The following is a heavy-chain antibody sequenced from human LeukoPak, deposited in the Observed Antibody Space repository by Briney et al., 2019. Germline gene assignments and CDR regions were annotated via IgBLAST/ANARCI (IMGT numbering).Heavy chain of an antibody. J-gene: IGHJ6*03. Sequence: GGSLRLSCAASGFTVSSNYMSWVRQAPGKGLEWVSVIYSGGSTYYADSVKGRFTISRDNSENTLYLQMNSLRAEDTALYYCARWLVSVTTEGNYYYMDVWGKGTTVTVSS. CDR1: GFTVSSNY. D-gene: IGHD4-17*01. V-gene: IGHV3-53*01. CDR2: IYSGGST. CDR3: ARWLVSVTTEGNYYYMDV.